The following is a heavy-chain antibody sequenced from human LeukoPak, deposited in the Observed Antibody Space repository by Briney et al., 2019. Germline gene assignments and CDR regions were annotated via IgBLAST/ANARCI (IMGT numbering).Heavy chain of an antibody. Sequence: ASVKVSYKASGYTFTSYDINWVRQATGQGLEWMGWMNPNSGNTGYAQKFQGRVTMTRNTSISTAYMELSSLRSEDTAVYYCARDSRLAAAGSGFDYWGQGTLVTVSS. CDR1: GYTFTSYD. CDR2: MNPNSGNT. CDR3: ARDSRLAAAGSGFDY. J-gene: IGHJ4*02. D-gene: IGHD6-13*01. V-gene: IGHV1-8*01.